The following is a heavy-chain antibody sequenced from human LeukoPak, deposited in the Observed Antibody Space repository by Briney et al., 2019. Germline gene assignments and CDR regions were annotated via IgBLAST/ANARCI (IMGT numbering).Heavy chain of an antibody. D-gene: IGHD5-18*01. CDR1: GFTFSSYG. CDR3: ARSGYSYGYYRDGRDY. CDR2: IWYDGSNK. V-gene: IGHV3-33*01. Sequence: PGGSLRLSCAASGFTFSSYGMHWVRQAPGKGLEWVAVIWYDGSNKYYADSVKGRFTISRDNSKNTLYLQMNSLRAEDTAVYYCARSGYSYGYYRDGRDYWGQGTLVTVSS. J-gene: IGHJ4*02.